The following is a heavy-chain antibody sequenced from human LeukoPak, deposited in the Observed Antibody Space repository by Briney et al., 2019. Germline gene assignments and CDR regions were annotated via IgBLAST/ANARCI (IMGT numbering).Heavy chain of an antibody. CDR2: ISGSGDNT. Sequence: PGGSLRLSCAASGFTFSSHAMIWVRQAPRKGLEWISTISGSGDNTYYADSVKGRFTVSRDNSENTVYLQMNSLRVEDTAVYYCARDPRPYGSISGHLMGNWGQGTLVTVSS. D-gene: IGHD6-19*01. CDR1: GFTFSSHA. J-gene: IGHJ4*02. CDR3: ARDPRPYGSISGHLMGN. V-gene: IGHV3-23*01.